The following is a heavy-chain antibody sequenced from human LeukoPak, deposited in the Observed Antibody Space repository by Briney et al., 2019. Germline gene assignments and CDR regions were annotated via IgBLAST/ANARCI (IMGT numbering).Heavy chain of an antibody. Sequence: PGGSLRLSYTASGFTFGDYSMSWVRQAPGKGLEWVGFLRSKGYGGTTEYAASVKGRFTISRDDSKSIAYLQMNSLKIEDTAVYYCTRAGGTVELYWGQGTLVTVSS. CDR2: LRSKGYGGTT. D-gene: IGHD1-7*01. CDR3: TRAGGTVELY. CDR1: GFTFGDYS. J-gene: IGHJ4*02. V-gene: IGHV3-49*04.